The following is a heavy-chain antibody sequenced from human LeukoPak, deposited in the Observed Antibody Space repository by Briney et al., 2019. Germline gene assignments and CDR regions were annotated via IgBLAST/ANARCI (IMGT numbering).Heavy chain of an antibody. CDR3: ARAPSYYDSSGYPYFDG. CDR2: ISGSGGST. J-gene: IGHJ4*02. V-gene: IGHV3-23*01. Sequence: GGSLRLSCAASGFSFSSYAMSWVRQAPGKGLEWASAISGSGGSTYYADSVKGRFTISRDNSKNTLYLQMNSLRAEDTALYYCARAPSYYDSSGYPYFDGWGQGTLVTVSS. CDR1: GFSFSSYA. D-gene: IGHD3-22*01.